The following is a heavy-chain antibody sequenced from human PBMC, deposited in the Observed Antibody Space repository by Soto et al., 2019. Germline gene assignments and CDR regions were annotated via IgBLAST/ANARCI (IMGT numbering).Heavy chain of an antibody. CDR1: GLTFSGHA. D-gene: IGHD3-10*01. Sequence: SLRLSCAASGLTFSGHAMTWVRQAPGKGLEWVSTISESGDRTFYADSVKGRFTISRDNSKNTLFLHLRSLRVEDTAIYYCMPGSSGAQGEDRWGQGTLVTVSS. CDR3: MPGSSGAQGEDR. V-gene: IGHV3-23*01. CDR2: ISESGDRT. J-gene: IGHJ5*02.